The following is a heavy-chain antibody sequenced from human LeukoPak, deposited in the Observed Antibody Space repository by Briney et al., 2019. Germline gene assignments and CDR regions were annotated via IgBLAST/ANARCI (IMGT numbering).Heavy chain of an antibody. V-gene: IGHV4-34*01. D-gene: IGHD6-13*01. J-gene: IGHJ5*02. CDR3: ARERVSSFGGNWFDP. CDR1: GGSFSGYY. Sequence: PSETLSLTCAVYGGSFSGYYWSWIRQPPGKGLEWLGEINHSGSTNYNPSLKSRVTISVDTSKNQFSLKLSSVTPEDTAVYYCARERVSSFGGNWFDPWGQGTLVTVSS. CDR2: INHSGST.